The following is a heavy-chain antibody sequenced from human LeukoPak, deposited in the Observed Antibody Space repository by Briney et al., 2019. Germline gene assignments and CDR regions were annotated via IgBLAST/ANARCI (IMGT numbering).Heavy chain of an antibody. Sequence: GGSLRLSCAASGSTFSSYTMSWVRQAPGKGLEWVSTITTSDGNTYYADSVKGRFTVSRDNSKNTLFLQMNSLRAEDTAVYYCAKDGGLWVSAHWGDSWGRGTLVTVSS. V-gene: IGHV3-23*01. CDR2: ITTSDGNT. CDR3: AKDGGLWVSAHWGDS. J-gene: IGHJ4*02. D-gene: IGHD7-27*01. CDR1: GSTFSSYT.